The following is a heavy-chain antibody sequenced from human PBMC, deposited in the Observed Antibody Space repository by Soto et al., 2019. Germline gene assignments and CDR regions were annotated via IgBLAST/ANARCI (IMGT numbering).Heavy chain of an antibody. CDR1: GGSVSSGNW. J-gene: IGHJ4*02. CDR3: ARNGAYSMDS. CDR2: IVHTGST. D-gene: IGHD5-18*01. Sequence: QVQLQQSGPGLVEPSETLSLNCAVSGGSVSSGNWWSWVRQPPGKGLEWIGEIVHTGSTTYNPSLMSRVTISVDKSRNQLSLNLSSVTATDTAIYYCARNGAYSMDSWGQGTLVAVSS. V-gene: IGHV4-4*02.